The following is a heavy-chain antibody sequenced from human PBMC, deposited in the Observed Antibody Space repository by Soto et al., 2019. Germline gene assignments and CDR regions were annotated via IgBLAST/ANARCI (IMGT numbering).Heavy chain of an antibody. J-gene: IGHJ6*02. Sequence: QVQLQESGPGLVKPSETLSLTCTVSGGSISSYYWSWIRQPPGKGLEWIGYIYYSGSTNYNPSLKSRVTISVDTSKNQFSLKLSSVTAADTAVYYCARAVNLEWLEYGMDVWGQGTTVTVSS. D-gene: IGHD3-3*01. CDR1: GGSISSYY. V-gene: IGHV4-59*01. CDR2: IYYSGST. CDR3: ARAVNLEWLEYGMDV.